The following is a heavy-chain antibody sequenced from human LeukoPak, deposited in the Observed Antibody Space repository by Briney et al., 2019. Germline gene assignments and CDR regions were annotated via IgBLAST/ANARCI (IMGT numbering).Heavy chain of an antibody. V-gene: IGHV3-23*01. CDR2: ISGSGGST. CDR3: AKSQYYYGSGSYHKT. Sequence: GGSLRLSCAASGFTFSSYAMSWVRQAPGKVLEWVSAISGSGGSTYYADSVKGRFTISRDNSKNTLYMQMNSLRAEDTAVYYCAKSQYYYGSGSYHKTWGQGTLVTVSS. CDR1: GFTFSSYA. D-gene: IGHD3-10*01. J-gene: IGHJ5*02.